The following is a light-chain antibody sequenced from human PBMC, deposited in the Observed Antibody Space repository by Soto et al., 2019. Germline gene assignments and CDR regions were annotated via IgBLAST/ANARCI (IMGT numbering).Light chain of an antibody. Sequence: QSALTQPASVSGSPGQSIIISCTGTSSDVGSCNYVSWYQHHPGKAPKFMIYDVSNRPSGVSNRFSGSKSGNTASLTISGLQAEDEADYYCSSYTTSGTLVFGSGTKLTVL. V-gene: IGLV2-14*03. CDR3: SSYTTSGTLV. CDR2: DVS. CDR1: SSDVGSCNY. J-gene: IGLJ1*01.